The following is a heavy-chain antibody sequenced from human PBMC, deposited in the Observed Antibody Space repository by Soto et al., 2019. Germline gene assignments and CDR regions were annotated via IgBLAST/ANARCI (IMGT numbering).Heavy chain of an antibody. CDR1: GDSVSSNSAA. CDR3: ARGRIYSGYEYYYYYYMDV. CDR2: TYYRSKWYN. V-gene: IGHV6-1*01. J-gene: IGHJ6*03. D-gene: IGHD5-12*01. Sequence: PSQTLSLTCAISGDSVSSNSAAWNWIRQSPSRGLEWLGRTYYRSKWYNDYAVSVKSRITINPDTSKNQFSLQLNSVTPEDTAVYYCARGRIYSGYEYYYYYYMDVWGKGTTVTVSS.